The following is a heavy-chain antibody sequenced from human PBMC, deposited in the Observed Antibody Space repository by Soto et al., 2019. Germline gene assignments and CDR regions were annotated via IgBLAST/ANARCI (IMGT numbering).Heavy chain of an antibody. CDR2: IDPSDSYT. J-gene: IGHJ3*02. CDR3: AMRAAAGFLRAFDI. V-gene: IGHV5-10-1*01. D-gene: IGHD6-13*01. Sequence: GESLKISFKGSGYSFTSYWISWVRQMPGKGLEWMGRIDPSDSYTNYSPSFQGHVTISADKSISTAYLQWSSLKASDTAMYYCAMRAAAGFLRAFDIWGQGTMVTVSS. CDR1: GYSFTSYW.